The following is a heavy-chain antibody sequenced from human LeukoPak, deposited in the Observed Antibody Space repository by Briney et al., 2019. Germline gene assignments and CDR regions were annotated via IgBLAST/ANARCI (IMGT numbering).Heavy chain of an antibody. V-gene: IGHV3-21*01. J-gene: IGHJ5*02. Sequence: GGSLRLSCAASGFTFSTYNMNWVRQAPGKGLEWVSSMSSSSSNIYYADSVKGRFTISRDNAKNSLYLQMNSLRAEDTAVYYCAREIVGATNWFDPWGQGTLVTVSS. D-gene: IGHD1-26*01. CDR3: AREIVGATNWFDP. CDR1: GFTFSTYN. CDR2: MSSSSSNI.